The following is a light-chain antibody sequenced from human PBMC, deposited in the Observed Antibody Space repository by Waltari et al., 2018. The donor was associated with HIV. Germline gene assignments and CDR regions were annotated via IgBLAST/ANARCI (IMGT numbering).Light chain of an antibody. Sequence: QSALTQPASVSGSPGQSITISCTGTSSDVGGYDYVSWYQLYPGKAPKLMISEVSNRPSGVSNRFSGAKSGNTASRTISGLQAEDEADYYCSSYTSSTPYVFGTGTKVTVL. CDR1: SSDVGGYDY. CDR3: SSYTSSTPYV. CDR2: EVS. V-gene: IGLV2-14*01. J-gene: IGLJ1*01.